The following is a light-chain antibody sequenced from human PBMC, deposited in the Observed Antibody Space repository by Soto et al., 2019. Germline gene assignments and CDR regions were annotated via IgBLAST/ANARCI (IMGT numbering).Light chain of an antibody. CDR2: DAS. CDR1: QSVSSY. Sequence: EIVLTQSPATLSWSPGESATLSCRASQSVSSYLAWYQQKPGQAPRLLIYDASNRATGIPARFSGSGSGTDFTLTIISLEPEDFAVYYCHQRSNWPLTFGGGTKVEIK. J-gene: IGKJ4*01. CDR3: HQRSNWPLT. V-gene: IGKV3-11*01.